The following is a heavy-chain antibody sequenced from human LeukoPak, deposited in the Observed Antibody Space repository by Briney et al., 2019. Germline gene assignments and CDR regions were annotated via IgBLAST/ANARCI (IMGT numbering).Heavy chain of an antibody. J-gene: IGHJ4*02. V-gene: IGHV3-21*01. D-gene: IGHD6-13*01. Sequence: PGGSLRLSCAASGFTFSSYSMNWVRQAPGKGLELVSSISSSSSSYMYYADSVKGRFTISRDNAKNSLYLQMNSLRAEDTAVYYCALTLLERAAKIPGNFDYWGQGTLVTVSS. CDR3: ALTLLERAAKIPGNFDY. CDR2: ISSSSSSYM. CDR1: GFTFSSYS.